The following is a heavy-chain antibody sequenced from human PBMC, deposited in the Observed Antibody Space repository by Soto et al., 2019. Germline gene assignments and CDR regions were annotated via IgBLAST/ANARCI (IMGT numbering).Heavy chain of an antibody. J-gene: IGHJ4*02. V-gene: IGHV4-61*01. CDR3: ARFGWLQYYFDY. Sequence: QVQLQESGPGLVKPSETLSLTCTVSGGSVSSGSYYWSWIRQPPGKGLEWIGYIYYSGSTNYNPSLKSRVTISVDTSKNQFSLKLSSVTAADTVVYYCARFGWLQYYFDYWGQGTLVTVSS. D-gene: IGHD5-12*01. CDR1: GGSVSSGSYY. CDR2: IYYSGST.